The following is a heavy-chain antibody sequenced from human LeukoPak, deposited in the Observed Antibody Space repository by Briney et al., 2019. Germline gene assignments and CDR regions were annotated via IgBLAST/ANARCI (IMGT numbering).Heavy chain of an antibody. CDR2: ISAYNSNT. Sequence: ASVKVSCKASGYTFTSYGINWVRQAPGQGLEWMGWISAYNSNTHYAQKLQGRVTMTTDTSTSTAYMELRSLRSDDTAVYYCARDSSIWGSGSYPFDYWGQGTLVTVSS. CDR3: ARDSSIWGSGSYPFDY. J-gene: IGHJ4*02. V-gene: IGHV1-18*01. CDR1: GYTFTSYG. D-gene: IGHD3-10*01.